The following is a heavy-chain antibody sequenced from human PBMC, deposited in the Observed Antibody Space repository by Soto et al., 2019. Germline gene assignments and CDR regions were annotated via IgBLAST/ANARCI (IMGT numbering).Heavy chain of an antibody. CDR3: ARDKHKAVLTGVVTYHYYYYGMDV. J-gene: IGHJ6*02. CDR2: ISYDGSNK. V-gene: IGHV3-30-3*01. Sequence: GGSLRLSCAASGFTFSSYAMHWVRQAPGKGLEWVAVISYDGSNKYYADSVKGRFTISRDNSKNTLYLQMKSLRAEDTAVYYCARDKHKAVLTGVVTYHYYYYGMDVWGQGTTVTVSS. CDR1: GFTFSSYA. D-gene: IGHD3-3*01.